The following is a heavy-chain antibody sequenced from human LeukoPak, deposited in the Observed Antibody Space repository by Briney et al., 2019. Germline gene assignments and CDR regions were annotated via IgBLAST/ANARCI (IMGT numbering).Heavy chain of an antibody. CDR3: ATLEYYDSSGYYYDY. D-gene: IGHD3-22*01. CDR1: GYTFTSYG. J-gene: IGHJ4*02. CDR2: ISAYNGNT. V-gene: IGHV1-18*01. Sequence: ASVKVSCRASGYTFTSYGISWVRQAPGQGLEWMGWISAYNGNTNYAQKLQGRVTMTTDTSTSTAYMELRSLRSDDTAVYYCATLEYYDSSGYYYDYWGQGTLVTVSS.